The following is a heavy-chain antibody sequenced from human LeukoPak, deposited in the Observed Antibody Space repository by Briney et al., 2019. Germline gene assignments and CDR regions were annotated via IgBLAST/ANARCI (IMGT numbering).Heavy chain of an antibody. D-gene: IGHD3-9*01. CDR3: ARDIYDILTDDAFDI. V-gene: IGHV3-21*01. CDR2: ISSSSSYI. Sequence: AGSLRLSCAASGFTFSSYSMNWVRQAPGKGLEWVSSISSSSSYIYYADSVKGRFTISRDNAKNSLYLQMNSLRAEDTAVYYCARDIYDILTDDAFDIWGQGTMVTVSS. J-gene: IGHJ3*02. CDR1: GFTFSSYS.